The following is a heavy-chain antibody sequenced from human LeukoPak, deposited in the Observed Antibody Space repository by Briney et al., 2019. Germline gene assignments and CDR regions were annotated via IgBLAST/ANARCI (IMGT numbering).Heavy chain of an antibody. J-gene: IGHJ4*02. CDR2: ISWDDDK. CDR3: VHRRGDDFDY. V-gene: IGHV2-5*02. D-gene: IGHD3-16*01. CDR1: GLSLRNRGVG. Sequence: SGPTLVNPTQTLTLTCTFSGLSLRNRGVGVGWIRQPSGKALEWLALISWDDDKRYSPSLKSRLTITKDTSKNQVVLRTTRMDPVDTATYYCVHRRGDDFDYWGQGTLVTVSS.